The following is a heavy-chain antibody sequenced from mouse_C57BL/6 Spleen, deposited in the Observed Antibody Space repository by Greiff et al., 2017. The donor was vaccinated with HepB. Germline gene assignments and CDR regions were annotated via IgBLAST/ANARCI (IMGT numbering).Heavy chain of an antibody. CDR1: GFNIKDYY. CDR2: IDPEDGET. CDR3: ASGYDYDSAWFAY. V-gene: IGHV14-2*01. J-gene: IGHJ3*01. Sequence: EVKLVESGAELVKPGASVKLSCTASGFNIKDYYMPWVKQRTEQGLEWIGRIDPEDGETKYAPKFQGKATITADTSFNTAYLQLSSLTSEDTAVYYCASGYDYDSAWFAYWGQGTLVTVSA. D-gene: IGHD2-4*01.